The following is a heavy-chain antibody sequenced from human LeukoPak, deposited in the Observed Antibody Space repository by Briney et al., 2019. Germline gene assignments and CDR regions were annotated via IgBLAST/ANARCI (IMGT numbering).Heavy chain of an antibody. Sequence: PGGSLRLSCAASGFTFSDYYMSWIRQAPGKGLELISYISSSGSPIDYADSVKGRFTISRGNAKNSLYLQMNSLRAEDTAVYYCAREPFYYGTTGYSYYFDYWGQGTLVTVSS. V-gene: IGHV3-11*01. CDR1: GFTFSDYY. CDR3: AREPFYYGTTGYSYYFDY. J-gene: IGHJ4*02. D-gene: IGHD3-22*01. CDR2: ISSSGSPI.